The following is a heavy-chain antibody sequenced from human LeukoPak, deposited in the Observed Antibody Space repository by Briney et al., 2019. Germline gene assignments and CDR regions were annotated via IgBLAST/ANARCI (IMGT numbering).Heavy chain of an antibody. CDR3: ARDRPNYDSSGGDAFDI. Sequence: GGSLRLSCAASGFTFSSYSMNWVRQAPGKGLEWVTSISSSSSYIYYADSVKGRFTISRDNAKNSLYLQMNSLRAEDTAVYYCARDRPNYDSSGGDAFDIWGQGTMVTVSS. J-gene: IGHJ3*02. V-gene: IGHV3-21*01. CDR2: ISSSSSYI. CDR1: GFTFSSYS. D-gene: IGHD3-22*01.